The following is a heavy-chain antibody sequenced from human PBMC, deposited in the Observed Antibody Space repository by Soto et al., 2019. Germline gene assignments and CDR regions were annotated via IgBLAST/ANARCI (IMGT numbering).Heavy chain of an antibody. CDR3: ARVFQHSRITMVRGVIKAFDI. V-gene: IGHV4-34*01. CDR1: GGSFSGYY. Sequence: QVQLQQWGAGLLKPSETLSLTCAVYGGSFSGYYWSWIRQPPGKGLEWIGEINHSGSTNYNPSLKSRVTISVDTSKNQFSLKLSSVTAADTAVYYCARVFQHSRITMVRGVIKAFDIWGQGTMVTVSS. D-gene: IGHD3-10*01. CDR2: INHSGST. J-gene: IGHJ3*02.